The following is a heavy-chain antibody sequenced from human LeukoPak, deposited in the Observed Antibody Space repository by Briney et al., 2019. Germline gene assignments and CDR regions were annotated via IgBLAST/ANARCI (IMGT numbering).Heavy chain of an antibody. CDR2: ISSSSSYI. V-gene: IGHV3-21*01. D-gene: IGHD5-12*01. Sequence: RPGGSLRLSCAASGFTFSSYSMNWVRQAPGKGLEWVSSISSSSSYIYYADSVKGRFTISRDNAKNSLYLQMNSLRAEDTAVYYCARDLESIWTWIRYDYWGQGTLVTVSS. J-gene: IGHJ4*02. CDR3: ARDLESIWTWIRYDY. CDR1: GFTFSSYS.